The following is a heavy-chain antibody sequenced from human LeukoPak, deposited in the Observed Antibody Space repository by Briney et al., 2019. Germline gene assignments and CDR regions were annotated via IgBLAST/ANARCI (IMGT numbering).Heavy chain of an antibody. Sequence: PVASVKVSCKASGYTFTGYYMHWVRQAPGQGLEWMGWINPNSGGTNYAQKFQGRVTMTRDTSISTAYMELSRLRSDDTAVYYCARLLDFWSGASFDYWGQGTLVTVSS. CDR3: ARLLDFWSGASFDY. CDR1: GYTFTGYY. D-gene: IGHD3-3*01. V-gene: IGHV1-2*02. J-gene: IGHJ4*02. CDR2: INPNSGGT.